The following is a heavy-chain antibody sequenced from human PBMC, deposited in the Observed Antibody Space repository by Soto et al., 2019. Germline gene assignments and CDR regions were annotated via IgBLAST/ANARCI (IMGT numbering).Heavy chain of an antibody. CDR2: IYHSGST. Sequence: PSETLSLTCAVSGGSISSSNWWSWVRQPPGKGLEWIGEIYHSGSTNYNPSLKSRVTISVDKSKNQFSLKLSSVTAADTAVYYCARASVYYYDSSGYQYRFDYWGQGTLVTVSS. CDR1: GGSISSSNW. V-gene: IGHV4-4*02. CDR3: ARASVYYYDSSGYQYRFDY. J-gene: IGHJ4*02. D-gene: IGHD3-22*01.